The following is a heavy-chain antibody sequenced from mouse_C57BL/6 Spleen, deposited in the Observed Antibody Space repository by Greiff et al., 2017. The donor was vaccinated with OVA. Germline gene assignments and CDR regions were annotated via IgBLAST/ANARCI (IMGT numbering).Heavy chain of an antibody. Sequence: EVKLMESGGGLVKPGGSLKLSCAASGFTFSDYGMHWVRQAPEKGLEWVAYISSGSSTIYYADTVKGRFTISRDNAKNTLFLQMTSLRSEDTAMYYCARSYYSNDFAYWGQGTLVTVSA. D-gene: IGHD2-5*01. CDR2: ISSGSSTI. CDR3: ARSYYSNDFAY. V-gene: IGHV5-17*01. J-gene: IGHJ3*01. CDR1: GFTFSDYG.